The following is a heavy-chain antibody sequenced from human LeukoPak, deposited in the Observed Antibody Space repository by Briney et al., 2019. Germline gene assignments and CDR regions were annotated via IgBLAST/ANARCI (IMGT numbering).Heavy chain of an antibody. CDR1: GYTFTGYY. D-gene: IGHD6-19*01. V-gene: IGHV1-2*02. J-gene: IGHJ4*02. CDR3: ARAQGYSSGWYLLYYDSSGPPYYFDY. CDR2: INPNSGGT. Sequence: ASVKVSCKASGYTFTGYYMHWVRQAPGQGLEWMGWINPNSGGTNYAQKFQGRVTMTRDTSISTTSMELSRLRSDDTAVYYCARAQGYSSGWYLLYYDSSGPPYYFDYWGQGTLVTVSS.